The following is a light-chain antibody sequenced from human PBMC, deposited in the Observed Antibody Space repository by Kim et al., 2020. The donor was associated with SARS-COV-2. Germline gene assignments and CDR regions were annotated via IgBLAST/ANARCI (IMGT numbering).Light chain of an antibody. Sequence: GQTVRITCQGDSLRSYYASWYQKNPGQAPVLVIYGKNNRPSGIPDRFSGSSSGNTAYLTITGAQAEDEADYYCSSRDSSGNHWVFGGGTQLTVL. V-gene: IGLV3-19*01. CDR3: SSRDSSGNHWV. CDR2: GKN. J-gene: IGLJ3*02. CDR1: SLRSYY.